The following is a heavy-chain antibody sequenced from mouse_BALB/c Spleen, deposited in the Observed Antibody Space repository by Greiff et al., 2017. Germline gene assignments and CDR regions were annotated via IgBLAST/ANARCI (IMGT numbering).Heavy chain of an antibody. CDR3: VRRRYDDAMDY. CDR1: GFTFNTYA. D-gene: IGHD2-14*01. Sequence: GGGLVQPKGSLKLSCAASGFTFNTYAMNWVRQAPGKGLEWVARIRSKSNNYATYYADSVKDRFTISRDDSQSMLYLQMNNLKTEDTAMYYCVRRRYDDAMDYWGQGTSVTVSS. J-gene: IGHJ4*01. CDR2: IRSKSNNYAT. V-gene: IGHV10-1*02.